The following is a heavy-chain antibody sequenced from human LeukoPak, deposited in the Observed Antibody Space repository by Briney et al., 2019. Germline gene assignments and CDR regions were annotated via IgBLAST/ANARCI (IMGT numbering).Heavy chain of an antibody. J-gene: IGHJ4*02. Sequence: GGSLRLSCAASGFTFSSYDMHWVRQATGKGLEWVSAIGTAGDTYYPGSVKGRFTISRENAKNSLYLQMNSLRAEGTAVYYCARGGLSSGSYDYWGQGTLVTVSS. CDR3: ARGGLSSGSYDY. CDR1: GFTFSSYD. V-gene: IGHV3-13*01. D-gene: IGHD1-26*01. CDR2: IGTAGDT.